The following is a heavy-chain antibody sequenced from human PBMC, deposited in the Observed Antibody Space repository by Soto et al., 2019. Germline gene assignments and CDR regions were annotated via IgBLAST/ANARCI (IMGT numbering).Heavy chain of an antibody. CDR3: ARDFSPDYYVCCGDYPRDAFYI. J-gene: IGHJ3*02. D-gene: IGHD3-22*01. V-gene: IGHV1-46*01. CDR1: GYTFTSYY. CDR2: INPSGGST. Sequence: ASVKVSCKASGYTFTSYYMHWVRQAPGQGLEWMGIINPSGGSTSYAQKFQGRVTMTRDTSTSTVYMELSSLRSEDTAVYYCARDFSPDYYVCCGDYPRDAFYILAQRTTVTVS.